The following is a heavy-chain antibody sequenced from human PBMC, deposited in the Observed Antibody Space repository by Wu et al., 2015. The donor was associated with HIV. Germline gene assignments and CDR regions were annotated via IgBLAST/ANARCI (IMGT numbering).Heavy chain of an antibody. Sequence: QVQLQQWGAGLLKPSETLSLTCAVYGGSFSGYYWSWIRQPPGKGLEWIGEINHSGSTNYNPSLKSRVTISVDTPKNQFSLKLSSVTAADTAVYYCARGRSELAAFDIWGQGTMVTVSS. CDR1: GGSFSGYY. J-gene: IGHJ3*02. CDR3: ARGRSELAAFDI. D-gene: IGHD1-26*01. V-gene: IGHV4-34*01. CDR2: INHSGST.